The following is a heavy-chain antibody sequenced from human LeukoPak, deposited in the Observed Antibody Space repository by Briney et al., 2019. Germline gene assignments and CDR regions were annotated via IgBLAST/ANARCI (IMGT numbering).Heavy chain of an antibody. J-gene: IGHJ4*02. D-gene: IGHD2-2*01. CDR2: IKDDGRQK. Sequence: PGVSLRLSCAASGFSFSRYWMTWVRQAPRKGLEWVANIKDDGRQKYYVDSVKGRFTISRDNAKGSLYLQMDSLRAEDTAVYYCTRDASRGFDYWGQGTLVTVSS. CDR3: TRDASRGFDY. V-gene: IGHV3-7*01. CDR1: GFSFSRYW.